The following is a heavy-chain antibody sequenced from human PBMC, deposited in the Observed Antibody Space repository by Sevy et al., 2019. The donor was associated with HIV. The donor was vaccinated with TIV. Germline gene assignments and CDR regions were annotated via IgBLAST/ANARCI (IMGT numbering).Heavy chain of an antibody. CDR1: GGSISSYY. Sequence: SETLSLTCTVSGGSISSYYWSWIRQPPGKGLEWIGYIYYSGSTNYNPSLKSRVTISVDTSKNQFSLKLSSVTAADTAVYYCARGIRGYSYGAFDYWGQRTLVTVSS. J-gene: IGHJ4*02. CDR2: IYYSGST. D-gene: IGHD5-18*01. V-gene: IGHV4-59*01. CDR3: ARGIRGYSYGAFDY.